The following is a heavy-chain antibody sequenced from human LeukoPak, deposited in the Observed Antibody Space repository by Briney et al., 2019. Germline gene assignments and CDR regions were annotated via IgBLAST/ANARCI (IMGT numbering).Heavy chain of an antibody. CDR1: GFTFSSYS. J-gene: IGHJ3*02. V-gene: IGHV3-21*01. Sequence: GGSLRLSCAASGFTFSSYSMNWVRQAPGKGLEWVSSISSSGSYIYYADSVKGRFTISRDNAKNLLYLQMNSLRAEDTAVYYCAILGYCSSTSCPDDAFDIWGQGTMVTVSS. CDR2: ISSSGSYI. CDR3: AILGYCSSTSCPDDAFDI. D-gene: IGHD2-2*01.